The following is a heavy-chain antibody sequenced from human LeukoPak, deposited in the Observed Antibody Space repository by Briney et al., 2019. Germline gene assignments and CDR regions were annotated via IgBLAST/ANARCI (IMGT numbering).Heavy chain of an antibody. CDR2: IYYSGST. J-gene: IGHJ5*02. Sequence: SETLSLTCTVSGGSISSGGYYWSWIRQHPGKGLEWIGYIYYSGSTYYNPSLKSRVTISVDTSKNQFSLKLSSVTAADTAVYYCAREGDAVLLWFGERLNWFDPWGQGTLVTVSS. CDR3: AREGDAVLLWFGERLNWFDP. V-gene: IGHV4-31*03. D-gene: IGHD3-10*01. CDR1: GGSISSGGYY.